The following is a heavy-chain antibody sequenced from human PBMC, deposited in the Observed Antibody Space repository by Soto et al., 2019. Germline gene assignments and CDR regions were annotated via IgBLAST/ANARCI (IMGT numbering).Heavy chain of an antibody. CDR1: GFTFSYYA. CDR2: ISYSGNNK. D-gene: IGHD3-22*01. V-gene: IGHV3-30-3*01. CDR3: ARTPETSGYYYYFDY. J-gene: IGHJ4*02. Sequence: QVQLVESGGGVVQPGRSLRLSCAASGFTFSYYAIHWVRQAPGKGLEWVALISYSGNNKYYADSMKGRFTISRDNSENTLYLQMNSLGAEDTAIYYCARTPETSGYYYYFDYWGQGTLITVSS.